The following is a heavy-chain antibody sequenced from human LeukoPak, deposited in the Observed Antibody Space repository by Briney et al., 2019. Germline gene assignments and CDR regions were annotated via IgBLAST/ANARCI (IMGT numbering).Heavy chain of an antibody. CDR2: ISSSSSTI. V-gene: IGHV3-48*04. Sequence: GGSLRLSCAASGFTFSSYSMNWVRQAPGKGLEWVSYISSSSSTIYYADSVKGRFTISRDNAKTSLYLQMNSLRAEDTAVYYCARGGYDILTGYYHYYYYGMDVWGQGTTVTVSS. CDR1: GFTFSSYS. D-gene: IGHD3-9*01. J-gene: IGHJ6*02. CDR3: ARGGYDILTGYYHYYYYGMDV.